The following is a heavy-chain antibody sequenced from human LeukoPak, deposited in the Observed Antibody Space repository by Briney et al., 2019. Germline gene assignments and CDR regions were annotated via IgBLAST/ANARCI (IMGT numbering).Heavy chain of an antibody. Sequence: GRSLRPSCAASGFTFSSYGMHWVRQAPGKGLEWVAVISYDGSNKYYADSVKGRFTISRDNSKNTLYLQMNSLRAEDTAVYYCAKDRAAADPRNSYYYYYGMDVWGQGTTVTVSS. CDR3: AKDRAAADPRNSYYYYYGMDV. CDR2: ISYDGSNK. J-gene: IGHJ6*02. D-gene: IGHD6-13*01. CDR1: GFTFSSYG. V-gene: IGHV3-30*18.